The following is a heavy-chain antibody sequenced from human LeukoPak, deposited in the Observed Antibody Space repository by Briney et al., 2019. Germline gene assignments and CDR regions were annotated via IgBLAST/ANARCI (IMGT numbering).Heavy chain of an antibody. CDR2: TYYRSKWYN. CDR1: GDSVSSNSAA. Sequence: SQTLSLTCAISGDSVSSNSAAWNWIRQSPSRGLEWLGRTYYRSKWYNDYAVSVKSRITINPDTSKNQFSLQLNSVTPEGTAVYYCASSSIAARPHYFGYWGQGTLVTVSS. V-gene: IGHV6-1*01. CDR3: ASSSIAARPHYFGY. J-gene: IGHJ4*02. D-gene: IGHD6-6*01.